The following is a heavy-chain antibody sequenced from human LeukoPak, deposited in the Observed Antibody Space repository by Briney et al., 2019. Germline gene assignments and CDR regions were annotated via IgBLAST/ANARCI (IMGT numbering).Heavy chain of an antibody. CDR1: GGTFSSYA. J-gene: IGHJ5*02. D-gene: IGHD2-2*01. Sequence: GASVKVSCKASGGTFSSYAISWVRQAPGQGLEWMGGIIPIFGTANYAQKFQGRVTITTDESTSTAYMELSSLRSEDTAVYYCARDQTVVPAAMFSNWFDPWGQGTLVTVSS. CDR3: ARDQTVVPAAMFSNWFDP. V-gene: IGHV1-69*05. CDR2: IIPIFGTA.